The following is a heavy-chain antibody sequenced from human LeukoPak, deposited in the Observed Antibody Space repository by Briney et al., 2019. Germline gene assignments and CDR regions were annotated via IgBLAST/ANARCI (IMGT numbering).Heavy chain of an antibody. CDR1: GFTFSSYA. D-gene: IGHD1-26*01. V-gene: IGHV3-30-3*01. J-gene: IGHJ6*02. Sequence: GGSLRLSCAASGFTFSSYAMHWVRQAPGKGLEWVAVISYDGSNKYYADSVRGRFTISRDNSRNTLYLQMNSLRAEDTAVYYCARVLGFGGMDVWGQGTTVTVSS. CDR2: ISYDGSNK. CDR3: ARVLGFGGMDV.